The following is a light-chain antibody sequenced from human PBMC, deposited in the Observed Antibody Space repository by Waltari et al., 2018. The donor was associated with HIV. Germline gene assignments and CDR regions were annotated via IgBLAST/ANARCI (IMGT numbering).Light chain of an antibody. Sequence: SYVVTQPPSVSVAPGETATITCGGNKIGGESVHWYQQKPGQAPVLVIYDDSDRPSGIPERSAASNSGNTATLTISRVEAGDEADYYCQVWDIRSDSVVFGGGTKLTVL. CDR1: KIGGES. V-gene: IGLV3-21*04. CDR2: DDS. J-gene: IGLJ2*01. CDR3: QVWDIRSDSVV.